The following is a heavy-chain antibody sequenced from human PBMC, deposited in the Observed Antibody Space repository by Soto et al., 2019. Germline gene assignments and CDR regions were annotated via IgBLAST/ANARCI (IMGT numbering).Heavy chain of an antibody. J-gene: IGHJ4*02. CDR2: IKQDGSEK. CDR1: GFTFCSYW. V-gene: IGHV3-7*01. D-gene: IGHD3-22*01. CDR3: ARDRGYYDSSGYFLW. Sequence: GGALRPSLAGSGFTFCSYWVSPGRQAPGKGLEWVANIKQDGSEKYYVDSVKGRFTISRDNAKNSLYLQMNSLRAEDTAVYYCARDRGYYDSSGYFLWGGQGTLVTVSS.